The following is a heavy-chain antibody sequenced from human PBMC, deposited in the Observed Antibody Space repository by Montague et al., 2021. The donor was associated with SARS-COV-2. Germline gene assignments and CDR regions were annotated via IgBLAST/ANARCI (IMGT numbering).Heavy chain of an antibody. Sequence: SETLSLTCTVSGGSISSGNYYWDWIRQPPGKGLEWIGSIYDSGSTYYSPSLKSRVTISVDTSKNHFPLKLSSVTAADTAVYYCARRGRKLLPVATTIGGFDIWGQGTMVTVSS. CDR1: GGSISSGNYY. D-gene: IGHD5-12*01. V-gene: IGHV4-39*02. CDR2: IYDSGST. CDR3: ARRGRKLLPVATTIGGFDI. J-gene: IGHJ3*02.